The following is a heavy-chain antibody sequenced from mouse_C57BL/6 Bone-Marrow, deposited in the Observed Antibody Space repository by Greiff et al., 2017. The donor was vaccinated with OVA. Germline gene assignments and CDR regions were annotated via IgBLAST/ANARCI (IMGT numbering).Heavy chain of an antibody. CDR3: TTEGGTSYWYFDV. CDR2: IDPEDGDT. CDR1: GFNIKDYY. Sequence: VQLQQSGAELVRPGASVKLSCTASGFNIKDYYMHWVKQRPEQGLEWIGRIDPEDGDTEYAPKFQGKATMTADTSSNTAYLQLSSLTSEDTAVYYCTTEGGTSYWYFDVWCTGTTVTVSS. J-gene: IGHJ1*03. V-gene: IGHV14-1*01. D-gene: IGHD4-1*01.